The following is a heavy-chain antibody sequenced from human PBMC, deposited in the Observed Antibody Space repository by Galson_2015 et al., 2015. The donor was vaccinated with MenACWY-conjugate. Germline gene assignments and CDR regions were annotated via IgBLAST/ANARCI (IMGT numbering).Heavy chain of an antibody. V-gene: IGHV6-1*01. J-gene: IGHJ6*03. CDR3: ARDLGYIDV. CDR2: TWYRSKWYN. Sequence: CAISGDSASSHTAASNWINQSPSRGREGLGGTWYRSKWYNYYAVSVKSRITINIDTSKNQFSLQLNSVTPEDTAVYYCARDLGYIDVWDKGTTVTVSS. CDR1: GDSASSHTAA.